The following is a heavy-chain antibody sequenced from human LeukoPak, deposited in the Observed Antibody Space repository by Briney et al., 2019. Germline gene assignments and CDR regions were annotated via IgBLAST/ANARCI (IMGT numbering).Heavy chain of an antibody. CDR2: IYYSGST. CDR3: ARGKGTRIVLAPYNWFDP. V-gene: IGHV4-31*03. CDR1: GGSISSGGYY. J-gene: IGHJ5*02. D-gene: IGHD3-22*01. Sequence: SQTLSLTCTVSGGSISSGGYYWSWVRQHPGKGLEWIGYIYYSGSTYYNPSLKSRVTISVDTSKNQFSLKLSSVTAADTALYYCARGKGTRIVLAPYNWFDPWGQGTLVTVSA.